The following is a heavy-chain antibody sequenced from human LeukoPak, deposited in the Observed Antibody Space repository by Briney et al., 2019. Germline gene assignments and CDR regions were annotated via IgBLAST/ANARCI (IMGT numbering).Heavy chain of an antibody. V-gene: IGHV4-34*01. CDR1: GGSFSGYY. CDR3: AVGNTGIVGATTAFDI. D-gene: IGHD1-26*01. CDR2: INHSGST. Sequence: SETLSLTCAVYGGSFSGYYWSWIRQPPGKGLEWIGEINHSGSTNYNPSLKSRVTISVDTSKNQFSLKLSSVTAADTAVYYRAVGNTGIVGATTAFDIWGQGTMVTVSS. J-gene: IGHJ3*02.